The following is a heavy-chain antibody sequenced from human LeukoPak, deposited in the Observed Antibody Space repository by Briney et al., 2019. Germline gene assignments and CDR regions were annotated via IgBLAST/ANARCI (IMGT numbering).Heavy chain of an antibody. D-gene: IGHD3-10*01. Sequence: SETLSLTCTVSGGSINSGSYYYHWIRQPAGKGLEWIGRIYTSGSTIYNPSLESRVTISVDTSKNQVSLKLTSVTAADTALYYCATSRFSGGLGRFDPWGQGTLVTVSS. CDR1: GGSINSGSYY. CDR2: IYTSGST. V-gene: IGHV4-61*02. J-gene: IGHJ5*02. CDR3: ATSRFSGGLGRFDP.